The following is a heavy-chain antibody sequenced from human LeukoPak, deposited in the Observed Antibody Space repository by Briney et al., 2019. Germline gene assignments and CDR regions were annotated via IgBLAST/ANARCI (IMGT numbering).Heavy chain of an antibody. CDR3: AKVWIDYFDY. J-gene: IGHJ4*02. Sequence: GGSLRLSCAASGFTFSSYAMSWVRQAPGKGLEWASGISGSGGGTHYADSVKGRFTISRDNSKNTLDLQMNSLRAEDTAVYYCAKVWIDYFDYGGQGPLVPVPS. D-gene: IGHD3-3*01. V-gene: IGHV3-23*01. CDR2: ISGSGGGT. CDR1: GFTFSSYA.